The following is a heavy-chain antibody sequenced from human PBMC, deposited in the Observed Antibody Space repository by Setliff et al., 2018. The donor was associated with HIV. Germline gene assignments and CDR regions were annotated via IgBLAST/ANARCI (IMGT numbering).Heavy chain of an antibody. CDR2: IDWDDDK. V-gene: IGHV2-70*11. CDR3: ARIRRRITIFGVVTDYGMDV. CDR1: GVSLSTTGMS. Sequence: SGPTLVNPTQTLTLTCSFSGVSLSTTGMSLSWIRQPPGKALEWLARIDWDDDKYYSTSLKTRLTISKDTSKNQVVLTMTNMDPVDTATYYCARIRRRITIFGVVTDYGMDVWGQGTTVTVSS. J-gene: IGHJ6*02. D-gene: IGHD3-3*01.